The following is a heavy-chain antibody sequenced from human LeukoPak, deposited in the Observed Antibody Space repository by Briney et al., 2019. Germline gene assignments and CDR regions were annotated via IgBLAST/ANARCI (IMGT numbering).Heavy chain of an antibody. Sequence: PGGSLRLSCAASGFTFSSYGMHWVRQAPGKGLEWVSSISGGGGYTYYADSVKGRFTISRDNAKNTLYLQMNSLRAEDTAIYYCAKRREGLRLGEFDNWGQGSLVTVSS. D-gene: IGHD3-16*01. CDR2: ISGGGGYT. CDR3: AKRREGLRLGEFDN. J-gene: IGHJ4*02. CDR1: GFTFSSYG. V-gene: IGHV3-23*01.